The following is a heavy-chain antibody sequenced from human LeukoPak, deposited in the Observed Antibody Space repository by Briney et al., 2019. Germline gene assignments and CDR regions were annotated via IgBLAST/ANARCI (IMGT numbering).Heavy chain of an antibody. V-gene: IGHV4-34*01. CDR1: GGSFSGYY. CDR3: ARQIASAGTAGFDF. Sequence: SETLSLTCAVYGGSFSGYYWSWIRQPPGKGLEWIGEINHSGSTNYNPSLKSRVTMSVDTSKNQFSLRLRSATAADTAVYYCARQIASAGTAGFDFWGQGALVTISS. D-gene: IGHD6-13*01. J-gene: IGHJ4*02. CDR2: INHSGST.